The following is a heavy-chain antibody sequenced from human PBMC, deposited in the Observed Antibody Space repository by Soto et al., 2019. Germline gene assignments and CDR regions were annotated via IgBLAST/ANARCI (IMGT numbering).Heavy chain of an antibody. Sequence: GGSLRLSCAASGFTVSSNYMSWVRQAPGKGLEWVSVIYSGGSTYYADSVKGRFTISRDNSKNTLYLQMNSLRAEDTAVYYCARDPVTGTTAAFDIWGQGTMVTVSS. V-gene: IGHV3-66*01. CDR1: GFTVSSNY. D-gene: IGHD1-20*01. J-gene: IGHJ3*02. CDR2: IYSGGST. CDR3: ARDPVTGTTAAFDI.